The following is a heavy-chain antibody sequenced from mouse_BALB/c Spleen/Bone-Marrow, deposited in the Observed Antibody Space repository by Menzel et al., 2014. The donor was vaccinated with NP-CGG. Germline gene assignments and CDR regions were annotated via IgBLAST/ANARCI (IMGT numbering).Heavy chain of an antibody. CDR3: ARLDYYGHFAY. CDR1: GFDFSRFW. CDR2: INPDSSTI. Sequence: EVKVVESGGGLVQPGGSLKLSCAASGFDFSRFWMSWVRQAPGKGLEWIGEINPDSSTINYTPSLKDKFIISRDNAKNALFLQMSQVRSEDAALYYCARLDYYGHFAYWGQGTTLTVSS. V-gene: IGHV4-1*02. J-gene: IGHJ2*01. D-gene: IGHD1-1*01.